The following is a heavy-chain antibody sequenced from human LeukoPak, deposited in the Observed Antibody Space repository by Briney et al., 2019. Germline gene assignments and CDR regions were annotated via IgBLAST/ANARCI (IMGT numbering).Heavy chain of an antibody. D-gene: IGHD6-19*01. J-gene: IGHJ4*02. CDR2: IYYSGST. CDR1: GGSISSYY. CDR3: ARHYSSVLFDY. V-gene: IGHV4-59*01. Sequence: PSETLSLTCTVSGGSISSYYWSWIRQPPGKGLEWIGYIYYSGSTNYNPSLKSRVTISVDTSKNQLSLKLSSVTAADTAVYYCARHYSSVLFDYWGQGTLVTVSS.